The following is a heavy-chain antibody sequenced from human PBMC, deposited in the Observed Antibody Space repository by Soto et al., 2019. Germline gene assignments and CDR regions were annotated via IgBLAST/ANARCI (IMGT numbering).Heavy chain of an antibody. V-gene: IGHV4-39*01. CDR2: IYYSGST. CDR1: GGSISSSSYY. D-gene: IGHD3-10*01. Sequence: PSETLSLTCTVSGGSISSSSYYWGWIRQPPGKGLEWIGSIYYSGSTYYSPSLKSRVTISVDTSKNQFSLKLSSVTAADTAVYYCARLLWFGDHFDYWGQGTLVTVSS. J-gene: IGHJ4*02. CDR3: ARLLWFGDHFDY.